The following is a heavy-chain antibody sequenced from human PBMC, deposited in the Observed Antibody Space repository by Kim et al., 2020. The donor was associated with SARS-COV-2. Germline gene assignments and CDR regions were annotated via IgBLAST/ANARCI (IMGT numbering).Heavy chain of an antibody. CDR3: AREIEVAGVYWYFDL. CDR1: GGTFSNYP. Sequence: SVKVSCKASGGTFSNYPISWVRQAPGQGLEWMGRIIPILAIGDYAQKFQGRVTIIADTSTSTAYMDLSSLTSEDTAVYYCAREIEVAGVYWYFDLWGRG. CDR2: IIPILAIG. J-gene: IGHJ2*01. V-gene: IGHV1-69*04. D-gene: IGHD6-19*01.